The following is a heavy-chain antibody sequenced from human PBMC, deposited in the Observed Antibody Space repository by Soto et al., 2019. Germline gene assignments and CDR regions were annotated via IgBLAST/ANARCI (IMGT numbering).Heavy chain of an antibody. Sequence: RGSLRLSCAASGFTFSSYAMHWVRQAPGKGLEWVAVISYDGSNKYYADSVKGRFTISRDNAKNSLYLQMNSLRAEDTAVYYCARGGYSYGYYYYYGMDVWGQGTTVTVSS. CDR3: ARGGYSYGYYYYYGMDV. CDR2: ISYDGSNK. V-gene: IGHV3-30-3*01. CDR1: GFTFSSYA. D-gene: IGHD5-18*01. J-gene: IGHJ6*02.